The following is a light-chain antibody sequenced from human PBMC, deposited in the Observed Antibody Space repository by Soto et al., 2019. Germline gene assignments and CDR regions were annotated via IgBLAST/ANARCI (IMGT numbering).Light chain of an antibody. CDR1: QSISSS. J-gene: IGKJ2*01. Sequence: DIQMTQSPSSLSAAVGDRVAITCRASQSISSSLNWYQQEPGKAPKLLIYAAFNLQSGVPSRFSGSGSGTDFTLTISSLQREDFATYYCQQSYSTPYTFGQGTKLEIK. V-gene: IGKV1-39*01. CDR3: QQSYSTPYT. CDR2: AAF.